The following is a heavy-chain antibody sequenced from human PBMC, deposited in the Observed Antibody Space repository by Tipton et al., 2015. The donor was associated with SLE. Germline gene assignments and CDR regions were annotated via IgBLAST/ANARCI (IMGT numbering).Heavy chain of an antibody. Sequence: QSGPEVKKPGASVKVSCKASGYTFFSHGISWVRQAPGQGLEWMGWISAYNGNTNYAQKLQGRVTMTTDTSTSTVYMELRSLRADDTAVYYCARDGTSRDGYNYGYWGQGTLVTVSS. CDR1: GYTFFSHG. J-gene: IGHJ4*02. V-gene: IGHV1-18*01. D-gene: IGHD5-24*01. CDR3: ARDGTSRDGYNYGY. CDR2: ISAYNGNT.